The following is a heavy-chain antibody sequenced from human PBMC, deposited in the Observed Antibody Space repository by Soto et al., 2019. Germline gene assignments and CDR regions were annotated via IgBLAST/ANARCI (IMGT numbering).Heavy chain of an antibody. CDR3: GKVSPPGSFFMGHNNFAS. D-gene: IGHD3-10*01. J-gene: IGHJ4*02. CDR2: IIPMLDIT. V-gene: IGHV1-69*02. Sequence: SVKVSCKASGGTFSNHIVTWVRQAPGQGPEWMGRIIPMLDITNYAQKFQGRVTITADKSTTTAYMEVSSLRPEDTAMYYCGKVSPPGSFFMGHNNFASGGQGPPVPVSS. CDR1: GGTFSNHI.